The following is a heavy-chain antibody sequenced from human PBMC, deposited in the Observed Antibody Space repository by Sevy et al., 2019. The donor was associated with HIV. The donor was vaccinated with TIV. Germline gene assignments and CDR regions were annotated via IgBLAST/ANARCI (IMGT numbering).Heavy chain of an antibody. Sequence: GGSLRLSCAASGFTFSSYWMHWVRQAPGKGLVWVSGINSDGSSTSYADSVKGRFTISRDNAKNTLYLQMNSLRAEDTAVYYCASRRQYDPFDIWGQGTMVTVSS. CDR1: GFTFSSYW. CDR3: ASRRQYDPFDI. J-gene: IGHJ3*02. V-gene: IGHV3-74*01. CDR2: INSDGSST. D-gene: IGHD4-4*01.